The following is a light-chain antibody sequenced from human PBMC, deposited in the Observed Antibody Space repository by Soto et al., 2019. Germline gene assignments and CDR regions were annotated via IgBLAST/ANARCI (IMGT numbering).Light chain of an antibody. CDR3: MQRTHVPIT. V-gene: IGKV3-11*01. CDR1: QNISSY. J-gene: IGKJ5*01. Sequence: IVLTQSPATLSLSPGKRATLSCRASQNISSYLIWYQQKPGQAPRLLIYDVSNRATDIPARFSGSGSGTDFTLKISRVEAEDVGVYYCMQRTHVPITFGQGTRLEIK. CDR2: DVS.